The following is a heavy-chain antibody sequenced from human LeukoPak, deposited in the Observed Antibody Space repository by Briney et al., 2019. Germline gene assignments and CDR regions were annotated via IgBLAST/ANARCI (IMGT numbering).Heavy chain of an antibody. CDR3: ARDLLRLQYNYFDY. Sequence: GASVKVSCKASGGTFITYAVSWVRQAPGQGLEWMGGIIPIFGTANYAQKFQGRVTITADESTSTAYMELSSLRSEDTAMYYCARDLLRLQYNYFDYWGQGTLVTVSS. J-gene: IGHJ4*02. D-gene: IGHD5-24*01. V-gene: IGHV1-69*13. CDR1: GGTFITYA. CDR2: IIPIFGTA.